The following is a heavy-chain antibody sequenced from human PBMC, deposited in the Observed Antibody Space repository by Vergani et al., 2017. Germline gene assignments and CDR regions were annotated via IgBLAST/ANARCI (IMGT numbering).Heavy chain of an antibody. CDR2: IYYTGTT. D-gene: IGHD3-3*01. V-gene: IGHV4-39*01. CDR1: GISIGSNSYY. CDR3: TRHGRSGWADYFQH. Sequence: QLQLQESGPGLVKPSETLSLTGTVSGISIGSNSYYWGWIRQPPGKGLEWIGTIYYTGTTYYNEAHKSRLTISVDTSKNQFSLNLTSVTAADTAVYYCTRHGRSGWADYFQHWGQGTLVTASS. J-gene: IGHJ1*01.